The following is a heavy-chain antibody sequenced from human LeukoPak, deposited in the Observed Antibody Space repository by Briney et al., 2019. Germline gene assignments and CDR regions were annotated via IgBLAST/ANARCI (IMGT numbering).Heavy chain of an antibody. J-gene: IGHJ5*02. Sequence: SETLSLTCTVSGDSISSSYWSWIRQPAGKGLEWIGRINTSGSTNYNPSLKSRVTMSVDTSKNQFSLKLSSLTAADTAVYYCARVQLLYCTSNNCYGWFDPWGQGTLVIVSS. V-gene: IGHV4-4*07. CDR3: ARVQLLYCTSNNCYGWFDP. D-gene: IGHD2-2*01. CDR1: GDSISSSY. CDR2: INTSGST.